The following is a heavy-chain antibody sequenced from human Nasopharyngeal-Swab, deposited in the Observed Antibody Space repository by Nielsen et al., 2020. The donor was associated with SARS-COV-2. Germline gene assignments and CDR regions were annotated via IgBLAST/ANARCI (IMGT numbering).Heavy chain of an antibody. D-gene: IGHD4-17*01. V-gene: IGHV4-30-4*01. J-gene: IGHJ4*02. CDR1: GGSISSGDYY. CDR3: ARDDVDEYGVDY. CDR2: IYYSGST. Sequence: SETLSLTCTVSGGSISSGDYYWSWIRKPPGKGLEWIGYIYYSGSTYYNPSLKSRVTISVDTSKNQFSLKLSSVTAADTALYYCARDDVDEYGVDYWGQGTLVTVSS.